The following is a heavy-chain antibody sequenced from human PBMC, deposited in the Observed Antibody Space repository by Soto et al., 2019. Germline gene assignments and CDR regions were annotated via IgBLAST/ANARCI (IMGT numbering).Heavy chain of an antibody. CDR1: GGSARDFG. Sequence: PPWSVYGGSARDFGWILIRPPNRPALEWIGEINHSGSTNYNPSLKSRVTISVDTSKNQFSLKLSSVTAADTAVYYCASSVWYYHHRSGYSPFDIWGQATMVTVSS. V-gene: IGHV4-34*09. D-gene: IGHD3-22*01. CDR2: INHSGST. CDR3: ASSVWYYHHRSGYSPFDI. J-gene: IGHJ3*02.